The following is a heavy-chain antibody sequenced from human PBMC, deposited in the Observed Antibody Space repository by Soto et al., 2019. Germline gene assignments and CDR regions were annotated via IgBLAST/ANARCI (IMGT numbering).Heavy chain of an antibody. CDR1: GYTFTSYG. CDR3: ARMAARPEGYWFDP. V-gene: IGHV1-18*01. J-gene: IGHJ5*02. D-gene: IGHD6-6*01. CDR2: ISPYFGNT. Sequence: ASVKVSCKASGYTFTSYGISWVRQAPGQGLEWMGGISPYFGNTNYAQKFQGRVTITADESTSTAYMELSSLRSEDTAVYYCARMAARPEGYWFDPWGQGTLVTVSS.